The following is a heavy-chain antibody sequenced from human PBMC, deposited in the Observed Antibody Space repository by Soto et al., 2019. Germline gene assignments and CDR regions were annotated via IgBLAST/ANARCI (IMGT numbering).Heavy chain of an antibody. CDR2: IKSKTDGGTT. CDR1: GFTFSNAW. CDR3: TTEPYCSSTSCYDY. V-gene: IGHV3-15*01. J-gene: IGHJ4*02. Sequence: GGSLRLSYAASGFTFSNAWMSWVRQAPGKGLEWVGRIKSKTDGGTTDYAAPVKGRFTISRDDSKNTLYLQMNSLKTEDTAVYYCTTEPYCSSTSCYDYWGQGTLVTVSS. D-gene: IGHD2-2*01.